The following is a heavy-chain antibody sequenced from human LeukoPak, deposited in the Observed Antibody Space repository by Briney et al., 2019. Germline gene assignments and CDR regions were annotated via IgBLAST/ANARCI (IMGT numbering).Heavy chain of an antibody. V-gene: IGHV3-23*01. CDR1: GFTLSTYA. J-gene: IGHJ4*02. Sequence: PGGSLRLSCAASGFTLSTYAMSWVRQTPGKGLEWVAATSSSDAGTYHADSVRGRFTISRDNSKNTLYLQMNSLRAEDTAVYYCAKGRRAPLVGTITKSWIDYWGQGTLVTVSS. CDR3: AKGRRAPLVGTITKSWIDY. D-gene: IGHD1-7*01. CDR2: TSSSDAGT.